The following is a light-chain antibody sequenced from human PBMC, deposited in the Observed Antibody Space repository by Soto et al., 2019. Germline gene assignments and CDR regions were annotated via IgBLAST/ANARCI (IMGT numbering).Light chain of an antibody. V-gene: IGKV3-11*01. CDR2: DAT. J-gene: IGKJ4*01. CDR3: QQSYSTPLT. CDR1: QTVITY. Sequence: EFVLPPSPATLSLSPGERAPLSCRASQTVITYLVWYQQKPGQAPRLLIFDATKRVTGIPARFSGSGSGTDFTLTISSLEPEDFATYYCQQSYSTPLTFGGGSKVDIK.